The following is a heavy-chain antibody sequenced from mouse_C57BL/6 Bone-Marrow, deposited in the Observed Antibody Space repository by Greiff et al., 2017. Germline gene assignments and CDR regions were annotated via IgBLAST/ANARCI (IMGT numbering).Heavy chain of an antibody. V-gene: IGHV1-80*01. CDR1: GYAFSSYW. D-gene: IGHD1-1*01. Sequence: QVQLKQSGAELVKPGASVKISCKASGYAFSSYWMNWVKQRPGKGVEWIGQIYLGDGEPIYNGKFKGKATLTADKSPRPAATRPSGLTSDDSAVYCCASERRLLESLDYWGQGTSVT. CDR3: ASERRLLESLDY. J-gene: IGHJ4*01. CDR2: IYLGDGEP.